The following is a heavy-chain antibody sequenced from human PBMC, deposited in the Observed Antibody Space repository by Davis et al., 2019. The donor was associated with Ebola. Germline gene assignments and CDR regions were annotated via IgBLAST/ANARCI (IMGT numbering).Heavy chain of an antibody. CDR3: GKGYCSGGSCYYYYGMDV. D-gene: IGHD2-15*01. Sequence: GGSLRLSCKGSGYSFSSYWIAWVRQMPGKGLEWMGIIYPGDSDTRYSPSFQGQVTISADKSISTVHLQWGSLRASDTAIYYCGKGYCSGGSCYYYYGMDVWGQGTTVTVSS. J-gene: IGHJ6*01. V-gene: IGHV5-51*01. CDR1: GYSFSSYW. CDR2: IYPGDSDT.